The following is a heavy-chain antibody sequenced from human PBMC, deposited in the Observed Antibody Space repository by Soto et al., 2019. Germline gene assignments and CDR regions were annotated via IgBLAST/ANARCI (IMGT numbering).Heavy chain of an antibody. J-gene: IGHJ4*02. CDR1: GDSITDYY. D-gene: IGHD5-12*01. Sequence: QVQLQESGPGLVKPSETLSLTCTVSGDSITDYYWSWIRESPGKGLEWIAYIHHTGTANYNPSLKGRVTISVDTSKSQSSLRLSSVTAADTAVYFCARYSVATIRFFDYWGQGTLVTVSS. CDR2: IHHTGTA. V-gene: IGHV4-59*01. CDR3: ARYSVATIRFFDY.